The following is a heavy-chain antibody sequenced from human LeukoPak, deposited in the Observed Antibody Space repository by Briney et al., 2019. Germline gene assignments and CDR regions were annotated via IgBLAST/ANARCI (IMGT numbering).Heavy chain of an antibody. D-gene: IGHD5-12*01. J-gene: IGHJ6*03. CDR2: IIPIFGTA. Sequence: SVKVSCKASGGTFSSYAISWVRQAPGQGLEWMGGIIPIFGTANYAQKFQGRDTITTDESTSTAYMELSSLRSEDTAVYYCARGEGSGDERDYYYYYMDVWGKGTTVTVSS. V-gene: IGHV1-69*05. CDR1: GGTFSSYA. CDR3: ARGEGSGDERDYYYYYMDV.